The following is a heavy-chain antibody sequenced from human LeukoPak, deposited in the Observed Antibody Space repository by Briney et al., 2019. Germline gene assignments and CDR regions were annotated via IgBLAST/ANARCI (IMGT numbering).Heavy chain of an antibody. D-gene: IGHD2-15*01. CDR1: GGTFSSYA. J-gene: IGHJ6*02. V-gene: IGHV1-69*13. CDR2: IIPIFGTA. CDR3: GASAATPGINYYYYGMDV. Sequence: EASVKVSCKASGGTFSSYAISWVRQAPGQGLEWMGGIIPIFGTANYAQKFQGRVTITADESTSTAYMELSSLRSEDTAVYYCGASAATPGINYYYYGMDVWGQGTTVTVSS.